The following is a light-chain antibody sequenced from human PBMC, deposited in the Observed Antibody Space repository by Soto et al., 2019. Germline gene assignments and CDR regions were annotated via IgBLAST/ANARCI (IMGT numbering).Light chain of an antibody. Sequence: VFTQSPDTLSLSPGERATLSCRASQSVSSSYLAWYQQKPGQAPRLLIYGASSRAAGIPDRFSGSGSGTDFTLTISRLEPEDFAVYYCQQYNNWPQTFGQGTKVDVK. V-gene: IGKV3-20*01. CDR1: QSVSSSY. J-gene: IGKJ1*01. CDR3: QQYNNWPQT. CDR2: GAS.